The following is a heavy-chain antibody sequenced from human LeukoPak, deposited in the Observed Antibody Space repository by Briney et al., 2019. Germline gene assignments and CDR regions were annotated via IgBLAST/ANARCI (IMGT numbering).Heavy chain of an antibody. CDR1: GYTFTSYG. V-gene: IGHV1-18*01. CDR2: ISAYNGNT. Sequence: GASVKVSCKASGYTFTSYGFSWVRQAPGQGLEWMGWISAYNGNTNYAQKFQGRVTMTRDMSTSTVYMELSSLRSEDTAVYYCARSEYYYSYMDVWGNGTTVTVSS. CDR3: ARSEYYYSYMDV. J-gene: IGHJ6*03.